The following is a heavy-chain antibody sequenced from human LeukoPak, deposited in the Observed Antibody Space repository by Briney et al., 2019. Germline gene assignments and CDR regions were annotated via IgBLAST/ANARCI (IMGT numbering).Heavy chain of an antibody. CDR3: ARDSLAVAGDDAFDI. D-gene: IGHD6-19*01. Sequence: GGSLRLSCAASGFTFSDYYISWVRQAPGKGLEWVSYISSSGSTIYYTDSVKGRLTISRDNAKNSLYLQMNSLRAEDTAVYYCARDSLAVAGDDAFDIWGQGTMVTVSS. J-gene: IGHJ3*02. CDR2: ISSSGSTI. V-gene: IGHV3-11*01. CDR1: GFTFSDYY.